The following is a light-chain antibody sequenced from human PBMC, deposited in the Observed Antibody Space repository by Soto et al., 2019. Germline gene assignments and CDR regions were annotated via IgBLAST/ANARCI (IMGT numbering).Light chain of an antibody. V-gene: IGLV2-14*01. J-gene: IGLJ3*02. CDR2: EVS. CDR1: SSDVGGYNY. Sequence: QSVLTQPASVSGSPGQSITISCTGKSSDVGGYNYVSWYQQHPGKVPKLILYEVSHRPSGVSNRFSGSKSGNRASLTISGLQAEDEADYYCSSYTSSSSWVFGGGTKLTVL. CDR3: SSYTSSSSWV.